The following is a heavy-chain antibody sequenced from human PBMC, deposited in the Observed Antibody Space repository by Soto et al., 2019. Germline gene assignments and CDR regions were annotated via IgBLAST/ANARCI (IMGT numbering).Heavy chain of an antibody. CDR1: GFTFSSFT. CDR3: ARDFWQWQVKRDGFDI. CDR2: ISYDGSNK. Sequence: QVQLVESGGGVVQPGRSLRLSCAASGFTFSSFTMHWVRQAPGKGLEWVAVISYDGSNKYYADAVKGRFTISRDNSKYTLYLQMNSLRAEDTAVYYCARDFWQWQVKRDGFDIWCQGTMVTVSS. J-gene: IGHJ3*02. V-gene: IGHV3-30-3*01. D-gene: IGHD6-19*01.